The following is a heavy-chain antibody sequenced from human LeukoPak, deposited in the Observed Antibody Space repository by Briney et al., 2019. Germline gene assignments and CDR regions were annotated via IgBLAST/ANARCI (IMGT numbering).Heavy chain of an antibody. V-gene: IGHV3-30*04. J-gene: IGHJ4*02. Sequence: GGSLRLSCAASGFTFSSYAMHWVRRAPGKGLEWVAVISYDGSNKYYADSVKGRFTISRDNSKNTLYLQMNSLRAEDTAVYYCARDIAVAGTFSTFDYWGQGTLVTVSS. CDR2: ISYDGSNK. CDR1: GFTFSSYA. CDR3: ARDIAVAGTFSTFDY. D-gene: IGHD6-19*01.